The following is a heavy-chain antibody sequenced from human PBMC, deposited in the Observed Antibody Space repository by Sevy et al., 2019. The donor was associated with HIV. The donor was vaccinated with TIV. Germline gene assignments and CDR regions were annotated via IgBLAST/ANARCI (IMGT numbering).Heavy chain of an antibody. D-gene: IGHD6-13*01. CDR2: ISWDGGST. CDR3: AKPYRIAVAGDYYYSGMDV. J-gene: IGHJ6*02. V-gene: IGHV3-43D*03. CDR1: GFTFDDYA. Sequence: GGSLRLSCAVSGFTFDDYAMHWVRQAPGKGLEWVSLISWDGGSTYYADSVKGRFTTSRDNSKNSLYLQMNSLRAEDTALYYCAKPYRIAVAGDYYYSGMDVWGQGTTVNVSS.